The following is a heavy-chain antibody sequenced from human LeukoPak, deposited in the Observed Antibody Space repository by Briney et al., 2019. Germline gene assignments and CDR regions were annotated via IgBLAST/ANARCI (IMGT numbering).Heavy chain of an antibody. CDR3: ARGPSGYHNT. CDR1: GFTFDDYG. D-gene: IGHD5-12*01. V-gene: IGHV3-20*04. CDR2: INWYGGSR. J-gene: IGHJ4*02. Sequence: GGSLRLSCAASGFTFDDYGMTWVRQAPGKGLEWVPGINWYGGSRGYADAVKGRFTISRDNAKNSLYLQMNILRAEDTALYYCARGPSGYHNTGGQGTLVTVSS.